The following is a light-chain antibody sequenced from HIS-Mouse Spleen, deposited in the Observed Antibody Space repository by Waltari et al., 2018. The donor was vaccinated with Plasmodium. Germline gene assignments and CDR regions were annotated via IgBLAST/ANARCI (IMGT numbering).Light chain of an antibody. J-gene: IGKJ3*01. V-gene: IGKV3-15*01. CDR2: CAS. CDR3: QQYNNWSFT. Sequence: EIVMTQSPATLSVSPGERATLSCRASQSVSSKLAWYQQKPGQAPRLLIYCASTRATGIPARFSGSGSGTEFTLTISSLQSEDFAVYYCQQYNNWSFTFGPGTKVDIK. CDR1: QSVSSK.